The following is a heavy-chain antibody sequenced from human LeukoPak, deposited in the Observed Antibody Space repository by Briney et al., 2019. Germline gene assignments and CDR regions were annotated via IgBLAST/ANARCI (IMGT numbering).Heavy chain of an antibody. CDR2: IKPDGSEK. J-gene: IGHJ4*02. V-gene: IGHV3-7*01. Sequence: GGSLRLSCAGSGFNFRDHWMSWLRQAPGKGPEWVAHIKPDGSEKYYVDSVKGRFTISRDNSKNTLYLQMNSLRAEDTAVYYCAKDPRRYSRTGGYFDYWGQGTLVTVSS. CDR3: AKDPRRYSRTGGYFDY. CDR1: GFNFRDHW. D-gene: IGHD6-13*01.